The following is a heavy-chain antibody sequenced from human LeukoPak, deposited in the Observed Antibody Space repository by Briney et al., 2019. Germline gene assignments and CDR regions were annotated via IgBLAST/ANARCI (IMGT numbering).Heavy chain of an antibody. J-gene: IGHJ1*01. Sequence: GASVKVSCKASGYTFTSYGISWVRQAPGQGLEWMGWISAYNGNTNYAQKLQGRVTMTTDTSTSTAYMELRSLRSDDTAVYYCARGTIFVGTMIVVVPAEYFQHWGQGTLVTVSS. D-gene: IGHD3-22*01. CDR2: ISAYNGNT. CDR1: GYTFTSYG. V-gene: IGHV1-18*01. CDR3: ARGTIFVGTMIVVVPAEYFQH.